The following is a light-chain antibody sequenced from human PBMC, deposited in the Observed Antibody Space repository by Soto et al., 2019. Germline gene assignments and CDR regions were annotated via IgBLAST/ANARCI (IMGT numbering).Light chain of an antibody. CDR2: AGS. Sequence: DIQMTQSPSSLSASVGDRVTITCRASQGISNYLAWYQQKSGRVPELLIYAGSTLQSGVPSRFSGSGSGTDFTLTISSLQPEDVATYSCQRYNSAPQTFGQGTKVEIK. CDR3: QRYNSAPQT. J-gene: IGKJ1*01. CDR1: QGISNY. V-gene: IGKV1-27*01.